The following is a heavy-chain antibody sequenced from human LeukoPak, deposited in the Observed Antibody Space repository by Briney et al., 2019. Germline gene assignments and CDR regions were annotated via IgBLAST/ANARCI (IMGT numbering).Heavy chain of an antibody. V-gene: IGHV3-7*03. CDR2: INSDGSEG. Sequence: GSLELSCAVSGFPFRGFWVSLARQAPGKGLEWVASINSDGSEGYYADVVKGRFTISRDNAKNSLYLQINGLRAEDTAVYYCARSSYSSSSSVWGQGTMVTVSS. D-gene: IGHD6-6*01. J-gene: IGHJ3*01. CDR3: ARSSYSSSSSV. CDR1: GFPFRGFW.